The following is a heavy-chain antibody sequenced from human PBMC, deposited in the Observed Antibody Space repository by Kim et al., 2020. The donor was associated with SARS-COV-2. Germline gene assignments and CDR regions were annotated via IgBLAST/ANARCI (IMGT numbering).Heavy chain of an antibody. V-gene: IGHV3-23*01. D-gene: IGHD6-13*01. J-gene: IGHJ6*04. CDR2: ISGSGGST. Sequence: GGSLRLSCAASGFTFSSYAMSWVRQAPGKGLEWVSAISGSGGSTYYVDSVKGRFTLSRDNSKNTLYLQMNSLRAEDTAVYYCAKQRGAAGSLYLCPLLFGMDLWGKGTTVPVLS. CDR1: GFTFSSYA. CDR3: AKQRGAAGSLYLCPLLFGMDL.